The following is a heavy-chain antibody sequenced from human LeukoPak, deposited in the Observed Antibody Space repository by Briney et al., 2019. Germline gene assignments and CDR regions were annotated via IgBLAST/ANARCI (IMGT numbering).Heavy chain of an antibody. Sequence: SETLSLTCTVSGGSISSHYWSWIRQPPGKGLEWIGSIYYSGSTYYNPSLKSRVTISVDTSKNQFSLKLSSVTAADTAVYYCARSGGKKIFDYWGQGTLVTVSS. D-gene: IGHD4-23*01. J-gene: IGHJ4*02. CDR2: IYYSGST. V-gene: IGHV4-39*07. CDR3: ARSGGKKIFDY. CDR1: GGSISSHY.